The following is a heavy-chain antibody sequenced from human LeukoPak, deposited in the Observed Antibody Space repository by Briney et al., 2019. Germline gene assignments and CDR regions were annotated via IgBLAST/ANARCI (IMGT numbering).Heavy chain of an antibody. CDR2: ISSIISTI. CDR3: AREAAYYDFWSGYHKGGSWYYYYMDV. Sequence: PRGSLRRSCAASGFTFSSYSINWFRQAPGRGLEWVSYISSIISTIYSADSVKGRFTIYRDNAKNSLYLQMNSLRAEDTAVYYCAREAAYYDFWSGYHKGGSWYYYYMDVWGKGTTVTVSS. CDR1: GFTFSSYS. D-gene: IGHD3-3*01. J-gene: IGHJ6*03. V-gene: IGHV3-48*04.